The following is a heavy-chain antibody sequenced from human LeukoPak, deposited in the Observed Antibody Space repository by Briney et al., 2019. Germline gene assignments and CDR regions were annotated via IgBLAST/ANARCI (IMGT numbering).Heavy chain of an antibody. J-gene: IGHJ4*02. V-gene: IGHV4-39*07. D-gene: IGHD6-19*01. CDR3: ASSSGWYGLNFDY. Sequence: SETLSLTCTVSGGSISSSSYYWGWIRQPPGKGLEWIGSIYYSGSTYYNPSLKSRVTISVDTSKNQFSLKLSSVTAADTAVYYCASSSGWYGLNFDYWGQGTLVTVSS. CDR1: GGSISSSSYY. CDR2: IYYSGST.